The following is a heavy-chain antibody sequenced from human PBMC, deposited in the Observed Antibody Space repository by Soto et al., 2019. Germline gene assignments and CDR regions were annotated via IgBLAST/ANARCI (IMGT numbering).Heavy chain of an antibody. CDR2: IRSKAYGGTT. J-gene: IGHJ5*02. Sequence: GGSLRLSCTASGFTFGDYAMSWFRQAPGKGLEWVGFIRSKAYGGTTEYAASVKGRFTILRDDSKSMGYLQMNSLKTEDTAVYYCTRRTTNLDGWFDPWGQGTLVTVSS. V-gene: IGHV3-49*03. CDR3: TRRTTNLDGWFDP. D-gene: IGHD3-10*01. CDR1: GFTFGDYA.